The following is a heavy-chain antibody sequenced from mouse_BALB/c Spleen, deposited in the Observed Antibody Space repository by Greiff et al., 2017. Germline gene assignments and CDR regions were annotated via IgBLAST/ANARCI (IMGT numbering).Heavy chain of an antibody. CDR1: GFTFSSYA. J-gene: IGHJ1*01. D-gene: IGHD2-2*01. CDR3: AREYGYDVEWHFDV. CDR2: ISSGGST. Sequence: DVKLVESGGGLVKPGGSLKLSCAASGFTFSSYAMSWVRQTPEKRLEWVASISSGGSTYYPDSVKGRFTISRDNARNILYLQMSSLRSEDTAMYYCAREYGYDVEWHFDVWGAGTTVTVSS. V-gene: IGHV5-6-5*01.